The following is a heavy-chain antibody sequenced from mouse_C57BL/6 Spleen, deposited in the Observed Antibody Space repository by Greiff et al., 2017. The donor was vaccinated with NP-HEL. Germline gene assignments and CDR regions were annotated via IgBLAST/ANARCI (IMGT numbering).Heavy chain of an antibody. J-gene: IGHJ3*01. V-gene: IGHV1-4*01. Sequence: QVQLQQSGAELARPGASVKMSCKASGYTFTSYTMHWVKQRPGQGLEWIGYIYPSSGYTKYNQKFKDKATLTADKSSSTAYMQLSSLTSEDSAVYCCARDGAGGWFAYWGQGTPVTVSA. D-gene: IGHD3-3*01. CDR1: GYTFTSYT. CDR2: IYPSSGYT. CDR3: ARDGAGGWFAY.